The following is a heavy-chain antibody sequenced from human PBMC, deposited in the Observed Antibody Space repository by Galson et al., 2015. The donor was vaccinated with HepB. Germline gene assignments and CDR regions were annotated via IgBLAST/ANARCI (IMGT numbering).Heavy chain of an antibody. J-gene: IGHJ2*01. CDR2: IVVGSGNT. D-gene: IGHD6-19*01. CDR1: GFTFTSSA. Sequence: SVTVSCKASGFTFTSSAVQWVRQARGQRLEWIGWIVVGSGNTNYAQKFQERVTITRDMSTSTAYMELSSLRSEDTAVYYCAAMYSSGWYDWDFDLWGRGTLVTVSS. V-gene: IGHV1-58*01. CDR3: AAMYSSGWYDWDFDL.